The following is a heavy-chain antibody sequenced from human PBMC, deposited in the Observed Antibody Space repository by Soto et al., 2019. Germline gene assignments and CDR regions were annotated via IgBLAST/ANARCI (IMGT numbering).Heavy chain of an antibody. J-gene: IGHJ3*02. D-gene: IGHD1-26*01. CDR1: GGTFSSYA. Sequence: QVQLVQSGAEVKKPGSSVKVSCKAAGGTFSSYANRWVRQAPGQGLEWMGGIIPIFATANYAQKFQGRVTITADGSTNTAYMELSTLRSEVTAVYYCARDSVVATHAFDIWGQGTMVTVSS. CDR3: ARDSVVATHAFDI. V-gene: IGHV1-69*12. CDR2: IIPIFATA.